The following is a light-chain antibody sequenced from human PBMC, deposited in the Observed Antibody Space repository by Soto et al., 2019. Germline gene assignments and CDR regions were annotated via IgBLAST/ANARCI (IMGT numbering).Light chain of an antibody. CDR1: QSISNN. J-gene: IGKJ2*03. Sequence: EIMMTQSPATLSVSPGERATLSCWSSQSISNNLAWYQHKRGQAPRLLFYGASTRTTGFPARFSRSGSGTGFTLTIRSLQSEECAIYYCQHYSKWPFSFGQGTKLEIQ. CDR3: QHYSKWPFS. CDR2: GAS. V-gene: IGKV3-15*01.